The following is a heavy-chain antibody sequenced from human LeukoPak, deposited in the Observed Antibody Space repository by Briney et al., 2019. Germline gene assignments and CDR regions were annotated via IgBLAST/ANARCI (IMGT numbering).Heavy chain of an antibody. CDR2: IHYSGST. J-gene: IGHJ4*02. Sequence: SQTLSLTCTVSGGSMNTYFWSWIRQPPGKGLEWIGHIHYSGSTTYNPSLKSRVTISVDVSKNQFSLKLSSVTAADTAVYYCARHKTGGTYPLDYWGQGTLVTVSS. CDR3: ARHKTGGTYPLDY. V-gene: IGHV4-59*08. CDR1: GGSMNTYF. D-gene: IGHD1-26*01.